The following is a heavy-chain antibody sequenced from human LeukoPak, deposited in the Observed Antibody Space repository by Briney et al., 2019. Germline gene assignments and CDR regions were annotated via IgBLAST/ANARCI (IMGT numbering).Heavy chain of an antibody. CDR3: ARSIQLWSIFDY. D-gene: IGHD5-18*01. Sequence: PDTLSLTCSVSGGSLSLYYWSWIRQTQGKGVEWIGYIYYYGSKNYNPPLKSRVTIPVDLSKNQFSLKLISMTAADTAVYYCARSIQLWSIFDYWGQGTLVTVSS. V-gene: IGHV4-59*07. CDR2: IYYYGSK. CDR1: GGSLSLYY. J-gene: IGHJ4*02.